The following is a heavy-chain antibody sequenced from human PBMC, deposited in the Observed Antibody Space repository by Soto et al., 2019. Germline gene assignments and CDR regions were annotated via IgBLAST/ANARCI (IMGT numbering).Heavy chain of an antibody. J-gene: IGHJ4*02. CDR1: GGTFNTYA. CDR3: AREVQVHTPAFVY. CDR2: ISPMFGAA. D-gene: IGHD3-10*01. Sequence: QVQLVQSGAEMKKPGSSVKVSCQSSGGTFNTYAMNWVRQAPGQGPEWMGDISPMFGAANYAPKFQGRVTHTGGGTQGSSELEMGRLAAEGTALYFCAREVQVHTPAFVYWGQGTLVTVSS. V-gene: IGHV1-69*19.